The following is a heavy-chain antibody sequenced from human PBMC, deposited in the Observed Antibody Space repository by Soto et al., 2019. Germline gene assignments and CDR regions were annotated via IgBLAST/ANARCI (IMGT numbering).Heavy chain of an antibody. J-gene: IGHJ4*02. D-gene: IGHD6-19*01. Sequence: GGSLRLSCAASGFTFSSYSMNWVRQAPGKGLEWVSSISSSSSYIYYADSVKGRFTISRDNAKNSLYLQMNSLRAEDTAVYYCARVRANQWLVLGLDYWGQGTLVTVSS. CDR1: GFTFSSYS. CDR3: ARVRANQWLVLGLDY. CDR2: ISSSSSYI. V-gene: IGHV3-21*01.